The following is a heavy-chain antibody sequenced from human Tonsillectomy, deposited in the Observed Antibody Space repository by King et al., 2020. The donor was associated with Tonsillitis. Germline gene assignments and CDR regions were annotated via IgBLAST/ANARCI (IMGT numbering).Heavy chain of an antibody. CDR1: GGSFSGYY. CDR2: INRSGST. CDR3: ARGGAGTSLYYVLDV. J-gene: IGHJ6*02. V-gene: IGHV4-34*01. D-gene: IGHD6-13*01. Sequence: VQLQQWGAGLLKPSETLSLTCAVYGGSFSGYYWSWIRQPPGKGLEWIGEINRSGSTNYNPSLKSRVTISVDTSKSQFSLRLSSVTAADTAVYYCARGGAGTSLYYVLDVWGQGTTVTVSS.